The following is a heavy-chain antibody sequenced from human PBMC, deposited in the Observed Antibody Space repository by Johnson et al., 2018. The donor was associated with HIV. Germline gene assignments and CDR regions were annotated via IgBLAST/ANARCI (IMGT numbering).Heavy chain of an antibody. Sequence: EVQLVESGGVVVQPGGSLRLSCAASGFTFDDYGMNWVRQAPGKGLEWVSGINWNGGSTYYADSVKGRFTISRDNSKNTLYLQMNSLRAEDTAVYYCARGGRRQGAFDIWGQGTMVTVSS. J-gene: IGHJ3*02. D-gene: IGHD6-6*01. V-gene: IGHV3-20*04. CDR3: ARGGRRQGAFDI. CDR2: INWNGGST. CDR1: GFTFDDYG.